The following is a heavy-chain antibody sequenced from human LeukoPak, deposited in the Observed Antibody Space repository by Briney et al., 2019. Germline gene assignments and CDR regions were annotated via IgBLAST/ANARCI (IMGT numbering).Heavy chain of an antibody. Sequence: SVKASCKASGGTFSSYAISWVRQAPGQGLEWMGGIIPIFGTANYAQKFQGRVTITTDESTSTAYMELSSLRSEDTAVYYCASSTYYYDSSGYYGGDWGQGTLVTVSS. CDR3: ASSTYYYDSSGYYGGD. J-gene: IGHJ4*02. V-gene: IGHV1-69*05. CDR2: IIPIFGTA. CDR1: GGTFSSYA. D-gene: IGHD3-22*01.